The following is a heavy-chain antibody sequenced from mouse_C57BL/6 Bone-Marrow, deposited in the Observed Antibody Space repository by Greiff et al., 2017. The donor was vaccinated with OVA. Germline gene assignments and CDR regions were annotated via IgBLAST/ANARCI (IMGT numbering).Heavy chain of an antibody. CDR1: GYTFTDYY. CDR3: ARRRDDGYHWYFDV. Sequence: VQLQQSGPVLVKPGASVKMSCKASGYTFTDYYMNWVKQSHGKSLEWLGVINPYNGGTSYNQKFKGKATLTVDKSSSTAYMELNSLTSEDSAVYYCARRRDDGYHWYFDVWGTGTTVTVSS. V-gene: IGHV1-19*01. CDR2: INPYNGGT. D-gene: IGHD2-3*01. J-gene: IGHJ1*03.